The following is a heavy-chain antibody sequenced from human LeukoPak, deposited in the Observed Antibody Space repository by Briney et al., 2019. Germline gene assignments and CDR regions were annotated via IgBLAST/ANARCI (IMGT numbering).Heavy chain of an antibody. D-gene: IGHD6-13*01. CDR3: ARVGRSIAAAGTDYYYYYMDV. CDR1: GFTFSSYW. J-gene: IGHJ6*03. Sequence: PGGSLRLSCAASGFTFSSYWMSWVRQAPGKGLEWVANIKQDGSEKYYVDSVKGRFTIPRDNAKNSLYLQMNSLRAEDTAVYYRARVGRSIAAAGTDYYYYYMDVWGKGTTVTVSS. V-gene: IGHV3-7*01. CDR2: IKQDGSEK.